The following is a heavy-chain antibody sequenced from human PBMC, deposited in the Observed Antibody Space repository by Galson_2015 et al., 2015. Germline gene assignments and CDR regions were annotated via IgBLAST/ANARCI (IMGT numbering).Heavy chain of an antibody. CDR3: AHSLTVVTYFDY. D-gene: IGHD4-23*01. CDR2: IYWDDDK. J-gene: IGHJ4*02. Sequence: PALMKPTQPLTLTCTFSGFSLSTSGVGVGWIRQPPGKALEWLALIYWDDDKRYSPSLKSRLTITKDTSKNQVVLTMTNMDPVDTATYYCAHSLTVVTYFDYWGQGTLVTVSS. CDR1: GFSLSTSGVG. V-gene: IGHV2-5*02.